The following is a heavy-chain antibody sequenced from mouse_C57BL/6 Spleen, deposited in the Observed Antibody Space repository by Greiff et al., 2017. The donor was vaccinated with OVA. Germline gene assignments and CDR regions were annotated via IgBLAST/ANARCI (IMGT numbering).Heavy chain of an antibody. CDR2: IWSGGST. CDR3: ASHYYGSSYGFAY. D-gene: IGHD1-1*01. CDR1: GFSLTSYG. V-gene: IGHV2-2*01. J-gene: IGHJ3*01. Sequence: VKLMESGPGLVQPSQSLSITCTVSGFSLTSYGVHWVRQSPGKGLEWLGVIWSGGSTDYNAAFISRLSISKDNSKSQVFFKMNSLQADDTAIYYCASHYYGSSYGFAYWGQGTLVTVSA.